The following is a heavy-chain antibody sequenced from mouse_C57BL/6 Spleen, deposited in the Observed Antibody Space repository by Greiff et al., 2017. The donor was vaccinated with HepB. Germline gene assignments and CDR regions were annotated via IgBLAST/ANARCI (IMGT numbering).Heavy chain of an antibody. J-gene: IGHJ2*01. CDR3: ARWGYYGSSSLYYFDY. V-gene: IGHV1-81*01. Sequence: VQLQQSGAELARPGASVKLSCKASGYTFTSYGISWVKQRTGQGLEWIGEIYPRSGNTYYNQKFKDKATLTVDKSSSTAYMQLSSLTSEDSAVYYCARWGYYGSSSLYYFDYWGQGTTLTVSS. D-gene: IGHD1-1*01. CDR2: IYPRSGNT. CDR1: GYTFTSYG.